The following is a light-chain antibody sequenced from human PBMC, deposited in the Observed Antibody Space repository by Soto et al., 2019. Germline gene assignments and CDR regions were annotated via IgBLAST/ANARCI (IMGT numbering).Light chain of an antibody. CDR3: QQYKSWPIT. V-gene: IGKV3-15*01. J-gene: IGKJ5*01. CDR1: QSVSGD. Sequence: EIVMMQSPATLSVSPGERATLSCRASQSVSGDLAWYQQKPGQAPGLLIYGPSTRATGIPARFSGSGSGTEFTLTISGLQSEDFAIYFCQQYKSWPITFGQGTRLEIK. CDR2: GPS.